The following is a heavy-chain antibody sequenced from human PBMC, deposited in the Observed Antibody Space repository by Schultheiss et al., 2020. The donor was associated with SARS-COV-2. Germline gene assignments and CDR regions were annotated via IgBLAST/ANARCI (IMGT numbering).Heavy chain of an antibody. CDR2: INHSGST. CDR3: ARLVLSRGVGFGVFDY. V-gene: IGHV4-39*01. J-gene: IGHJ4*02. D-gene: IGHD3-10*01. Sequence: SQTLSLTCTVSGGSISSSSYYWGWIRQPPGKGLEWIGEINHSGSTNYNPSLKSRVTISVDTSKNQFSLKLSSVTAADTAVYYCARLVLSRGVGFGVFDYWGQGTLVTVSS. CDR1: GGSISSSSYY.